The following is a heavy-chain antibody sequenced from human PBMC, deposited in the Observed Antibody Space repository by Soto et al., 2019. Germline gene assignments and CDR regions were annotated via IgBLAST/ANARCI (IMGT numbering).Heavy chain of an antibody. D-gene: IGHD6-6*01. Sequence: ASVKVSCKGSGYTFSSYDINWVRQAPGQGLEWMGWVNPNSGNTDYAQKFQGRVTITADESTSTAYMELSSLRSEDTAVYYCALGSSHHFDYWGQGTLVTVSS. CDR1: GYTFSSYD. V-gene: IGHV1-8*01. CDR2: VNPNSGNT. J-gene: IGHJ4*02. CDR3: ALGSSHHFDY.